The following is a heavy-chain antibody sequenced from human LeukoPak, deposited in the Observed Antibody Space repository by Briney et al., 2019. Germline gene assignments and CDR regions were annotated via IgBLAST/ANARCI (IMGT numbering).Heavy chain of an antibody. CDR3: ARASLTGGCDY. CDR2: INHSGST. CDR1: GFTFSSYG. J-gene: IGHJ4*02. Sequence: GSLRLSCAASGFTFSSYGMHWIRQPPGKGLEWIGEINHSGSTNYNPSLKSRVTISVDTSKNQFSLQLNSVTPEDTAVYYCARASLTGGCDYWGQGTLVTVSS. V-gene: IGHV4-34*01. D-gene: IGHD7-27*01.